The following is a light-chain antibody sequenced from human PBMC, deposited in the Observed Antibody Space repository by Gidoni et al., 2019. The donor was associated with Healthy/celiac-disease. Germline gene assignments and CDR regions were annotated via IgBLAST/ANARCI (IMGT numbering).Light chain of an antibody. CDR1: SSDDGGYNY. CDR2: EVS. CDR3: SAYTSSSTHGV. V-gene: IGLV2-14*01. J-gene: IGLJ3*02. Sequence: QSALPPPASVSGSPGQSITISCTGTSSDDGGYNYVSWYHQHPGKAPKLMIYEVSNRPSGVSKRFSGSKSGNTASLTITGLQAEDEADYYCSAYTSSSTHGVFGGGTKLTVL.